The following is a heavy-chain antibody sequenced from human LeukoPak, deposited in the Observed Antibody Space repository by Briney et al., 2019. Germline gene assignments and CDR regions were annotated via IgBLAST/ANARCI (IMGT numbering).Heavy chain of an antibody. D-gene: IGHD6-19*01. CDR3: TRVLYSSGWYGDHY. CDR1: GFTFSSYW. CDR2: IKQDGSEK. V-gene: IGHV3-7*01. J-gene: IGHJ4*02. Sequence: GGSLRLSGAASGFTFSSYWMSWVRQAPGKGLEWVANIKQDGSEKYYVDSVKGRFTISRDNAKNSLYLQMNSLRAEDTAVYYCTRVLYSSGWYGDHYWGQGTLVTVSS.